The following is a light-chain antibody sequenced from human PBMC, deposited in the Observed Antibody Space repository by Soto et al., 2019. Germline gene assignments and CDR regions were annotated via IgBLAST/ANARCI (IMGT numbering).Light chain of an antibody. CDR2: DAS. V-gene: IGKV3D-11*01. J-gene: IGKJ5*01. CDR1: QGVRSD. CDR3: KQRSDSIT. Sequence: ELAMTQSPDTLSLSPGERASLSCRASQGVRSDLAWYQQKAGQSPRLLIYDASTRAPGIQASFSGRGSGADFTLTIRSLEPEDFAVYYCKQRSDSITFGQGTRLEIK.